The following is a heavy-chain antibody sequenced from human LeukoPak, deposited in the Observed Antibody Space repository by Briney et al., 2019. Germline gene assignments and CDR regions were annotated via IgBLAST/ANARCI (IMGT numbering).Heavy chain of an antibody. CDR2: INPSGGST. CDR1: GYTFTCYY. Sequence: ASVKVSCKASGYTFTCYYMHWVRQAPGQGLEWMGIINPSGGSTSYAQKFQGRVTMTRDTSTTTVYMELTSLRSEDTALYYCARGQYSRGLNWFDPWGQGTLVTVFS. J-gene: IGHJ5*02. D-gene: IGHD6-19*01. V-gene: IGHV1-46*01. CDR3: ARGQYSRGLNWFDP.